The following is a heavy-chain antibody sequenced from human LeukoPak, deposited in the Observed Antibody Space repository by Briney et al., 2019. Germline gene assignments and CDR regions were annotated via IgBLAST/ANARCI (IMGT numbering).Heavy chain of an antibody. Sequence: GGSLRLSCAASGFTVTSKYMSWVRQAPGKGLEWVSVIYRDGGTLYADSVKGRFTISRDNSKNTVYFQMNSLRAEDTAVYYCAKDGITMIVVVAFDYWGQGTLVTVSS. CDR2: IYRDGGT. CDR3: AKDGITMIVVVAFDY. CDR1: GFTVTSKY. D-gene: IGHD3-22*01. J-gene: IGHJ4*02. V-gene: IGHV3-53*01.